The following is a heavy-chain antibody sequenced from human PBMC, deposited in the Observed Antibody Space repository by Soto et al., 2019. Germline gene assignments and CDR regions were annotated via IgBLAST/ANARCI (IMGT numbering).Heavy chain of an antibody. CDR1: GFTFSSYA. Sequence: GGSLRLSCAASGFTFSSYAMSWVRQAPGKGLEWVSAISGSGGSTYYADSVKGRFSISRDNSKNKVFLQMNSLRAEDTAVYYCAKDVGRRGQRECWGQGTLVNGSS. D-gene: IGHD1-26*01. CDR3: AKDVGRRGQREC. CDR2: ISGSGGST. V-gene: IGHV3-23*01. J-gene: IGHJ4*02.